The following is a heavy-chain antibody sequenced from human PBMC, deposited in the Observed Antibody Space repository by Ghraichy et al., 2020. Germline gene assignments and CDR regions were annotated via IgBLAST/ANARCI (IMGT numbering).Heavy chain of an antibody. Sequence: SETLSLTCAVYGGSFSGYYWSWIRQPPGKGLEWIGEINHSGSTNYNPSLKSRVTISVDTSKNQFSLKLSSVTAADTAVYYCARGQGITFGGVIVIFPDAFDIWGQGTMVTVSS. V-gene: IGHV4-34*01. CDR2: INHSGST. CDR3: ARGQGITFGGVIVIFPDAFDI. D-gene: IGHD3-16*02. J-gene: IGHJ3*02. CDR1: GGSFSGYY.